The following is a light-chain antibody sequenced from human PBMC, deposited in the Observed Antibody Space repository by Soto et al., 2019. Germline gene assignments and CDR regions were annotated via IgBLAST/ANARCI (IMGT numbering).Light chain of an antibody. CDR1: SGHSNYA. CDR3: QTWGTGIRV. Sequence: QAVVTQSPSASASLGASVKLTCTLSSGHSNYAIAWHQQQPEKGPRYLMKVNSDGSHRKGDGIPDRFSGSSSGAQRYLTISSRQSEDEADYYCQTWGTGIRVFGTGTKVTVL. CDR2: VNSDGSH. V-gene: IGLV4-69*01. J-gene: IGLJ1*01.